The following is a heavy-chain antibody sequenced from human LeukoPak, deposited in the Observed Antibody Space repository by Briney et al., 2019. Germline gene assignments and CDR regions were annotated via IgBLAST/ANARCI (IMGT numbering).Heavy chain of an antibody. CDR3: ARGEAGYAPPHPRPSYYYYYMDV. J-gene: IGHJ6*03. D-gene: IGHD5-18*01. CDR1: GGTFSSYA. Sequence: SVKVSCKASGGTFSSYAISWVRQAPGQGLEWMGGIIPIFGTANYAQKFQGRVTITTDESTSTAYMELSSLRSEDTAVYYCARGEAGYAPPHPRPSYYYYYMDVWGKGTTVTVS. CDR2: IIPIFGTA. V-gene: IGHV1-69*05.